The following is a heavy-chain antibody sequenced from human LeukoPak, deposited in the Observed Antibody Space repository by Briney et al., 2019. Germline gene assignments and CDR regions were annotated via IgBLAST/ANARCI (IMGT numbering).Heavy chain of an antibody. D-gene: IGHD3/OR15-3a*01. J-gene: IGHJ4*02. CDR2: INHSGST. CDR3: ARQTGSGLFILP. CDR1: GGSFSGYY. Sequence: PSETLSLTCAVYGGSFSGYYWSWIRQPPGKGLEWIGEINHSGSTNYNPSLKSRVTISVDTSKNLFSLKLSSVTAADTAVYYCARQTGSGLFILPGGQGTLVTVSS. V-gene: IGHV4-34*01.